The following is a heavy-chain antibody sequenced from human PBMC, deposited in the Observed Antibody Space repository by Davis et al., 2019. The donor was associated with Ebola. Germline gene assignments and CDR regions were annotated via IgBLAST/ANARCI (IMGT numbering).Heavy chain of an antibody. CDR2: INPNGITT. D-gene: IGHD5-24*01. CDR1: GYTFSNYY. J-gene: IGHJ6*02. Sequence: ASVKVSCKASGYTFSNYYMHWVRQAPGQGLEWIGIINPNGITTIYAQKFQGRVTMTRDTSTSTVYMDLSSLRSEDTAVYYCTRGGAQFSMDVWGQGTTVTVSS. V-gene: IGHV1-46*01. CDR3: TRGGAQFSMDV.